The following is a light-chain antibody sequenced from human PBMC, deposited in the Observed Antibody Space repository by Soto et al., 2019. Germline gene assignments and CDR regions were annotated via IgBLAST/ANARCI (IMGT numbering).Light chain of an antibody. CDR1: QSVSSSY. CDR3: QQYGSSPKYT. J-gene: IGKJ2*01. V-gene: IGKV3-20*01. Sequence: EIVLTQSPGPLSLSPGERATLSCRASQSVSSSYLAWYQQKPGQAPRLLIYGASSRATGIPDRFSGSGSGTDFTLTISRREPVDFAVYYCQQYGSSPKYTFGQGNKLEIK. CDR2: GAS.